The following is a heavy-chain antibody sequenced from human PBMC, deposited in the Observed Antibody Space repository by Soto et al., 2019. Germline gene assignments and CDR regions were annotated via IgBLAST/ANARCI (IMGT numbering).Heavy chain of an antibody. CDR3: ARDGGRGMKDAFDI. CDR2: IYPGDSDT. CDR1: GYSFSSYW. Sequence: GESLKISCKGSGYSFSSYWIGWVRQMPGKGLEWMGIIYPGDSDTRYSPSFQGLVTISADKYITAAYLQWSSLKASDTAMYYCARDGGRGMKDAFDIWGQGTMVTVSS. J-gene: IGHJ3*02. V-gene: IGHV5-51*01. D-gene: IGHD2-15*01.